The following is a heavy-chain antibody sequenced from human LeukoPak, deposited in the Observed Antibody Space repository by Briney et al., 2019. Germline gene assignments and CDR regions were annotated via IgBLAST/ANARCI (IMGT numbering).Heavy chain of an antibody. J-gene: IGHJ5*02. CDR3: ARSRYFDWFGFDP. CDR1: GFTFSSYW. CDR2: INQDGSEK. V-gene: IGHV3-7*01. D-gene: IGHD3-9*01. Sequence: PGGSLRLSCVASGFTFSSYWMSWVRQAPGKGLEWVANINQDGSEKYDVDSVKGRFTISRDNAKNSLYLQTNSLRAEDTAVYYCARSRYFDWFGFDPWGQGTLVTVSS.